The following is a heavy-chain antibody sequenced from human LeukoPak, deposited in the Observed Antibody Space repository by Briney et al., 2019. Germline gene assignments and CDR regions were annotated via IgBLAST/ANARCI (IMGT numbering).Heavy chain of an antibody. CDR2: ISSSSSYI. D-gene: IGHD4-17*01. Sequence: GGSLRLSCAASGFTFSSYSMNWVRQAPGKGLEWVSSISSSSSYIYYADSVKGRSTISRDNAKNSLYLQMNSLRAEDTAVYYCARDRLSYGDYDGYWGQGTLVTVSS. J-gene: IGHJ4*02. CDR3: ARDRLSYGDYDGY. CDR1: GFTFSSYS. V-gene: IGHV3-21*01.